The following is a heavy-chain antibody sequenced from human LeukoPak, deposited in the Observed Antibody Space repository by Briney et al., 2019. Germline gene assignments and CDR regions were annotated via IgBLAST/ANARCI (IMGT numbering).Heavy chain of an antibody. CDR1: GFPLSNYA. V-gene: IGHV3-23*01. Sequence: GGSLRLSCAASGFPLSNYAMTWVRQAPGKGLEWVSGICGGGSTTYYADSVKGRFTISRDNSKNTLYLQMNSLRAEDTAVYYCAKDGFGELLGGYFDYWGQGTLVTVSS. CDR2: ICGGGSTT. CDR3: AKDGFGELLGGYFDY. D-gene: IGHD3-10*01. J-gene: IGHJ4*02.